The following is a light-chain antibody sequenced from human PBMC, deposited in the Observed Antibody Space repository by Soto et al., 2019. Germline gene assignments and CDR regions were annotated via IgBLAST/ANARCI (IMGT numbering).Light chain of an antibody. CDR1: QSVSSN. CDR2: GAS. V-gene: IGKV3D-15*01. J-gene: IGKJ4*01. CDR3: QQYNNWPLT. Sequence: EIVMTQSPATLSVSPGERATLSCRASQSVSSNLAWYQQKPGQAPRLLIYGASTRATGIPARFIGSGSGTEFTLTISSLQSEDFAVYYCQQYNNWPLTFGGGNKVEIK.